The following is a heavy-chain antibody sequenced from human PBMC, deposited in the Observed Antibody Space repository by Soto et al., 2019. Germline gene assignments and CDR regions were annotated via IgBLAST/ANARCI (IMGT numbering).Heavy chain of an antibody. CDR2: IYYSGST. J-gene: IGHJ4*02. CDR1: GGSISSGDYY. CDR3: ARAPGLRGSSSWYGYFDY. D-gene: IGHD6-13*01. Sequence: SETLSLTCTVSGGSISSGDYYWSWIRQPPGKGLEWIGYIYYSGSTYYNPSLKSRVTISVDTSKNQFSLKLSSVTAADTAVYYCARAPGLRGSSSWYGYFDYWGQGTLVTVSS. V-gene: IGHV4-30-4*01.